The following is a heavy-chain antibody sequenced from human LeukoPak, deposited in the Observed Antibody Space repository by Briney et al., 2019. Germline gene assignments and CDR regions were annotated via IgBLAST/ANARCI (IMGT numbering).Heavy chain of an antibody. CDR1: GFTFSSYS. V-gene: IGHV3-21*04. J-gene: IGHJ6*02. D-gene: IGHD6-19*01. Sequence: PGGSLRLSCAASGFTFSSYSMNWVRQAPGKGLEWVSSISSSSSYIYYADSVKGRFTISRDNAKNSLYLQMNSLRAEDTALYYCAKDMGIAVAEADDYYGMDVWGQGTTVTVSS. CDR3: AKDMGIAVAEADDYYGMDV. CDR2: ISSSSSYI.